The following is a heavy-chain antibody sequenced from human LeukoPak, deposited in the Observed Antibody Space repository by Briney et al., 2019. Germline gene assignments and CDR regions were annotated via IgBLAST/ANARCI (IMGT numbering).Heavy chain of an antibody. CDR2: IYPGDSDT. V-gene: IGHV5-51*01. J-gene: IGHJ3*02. CDR3: ARHGVGVSLDVFDI. Sequence: GESLKISCEGSGYDFTTYWIGWGRQMPGKGLEWMGVIYPGDSDTRYSPSFQGQVTISADKSISSAYLQWSSLKASDTAMYYCARHGVGVSLDVFDIWGQGTLVTVSS. CDR1: GYDFTTYW. D-gene: IGHD1-26*01.